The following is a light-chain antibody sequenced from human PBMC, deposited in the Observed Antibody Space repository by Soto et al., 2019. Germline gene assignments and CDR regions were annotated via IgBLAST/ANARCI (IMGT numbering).Light chain of an antibody. V-gene: IGKV1-27*01. CDR3: QKYNSAPLT. CDR2: ATS. J-gene: IGKJ4*01. Sequence: DVPMTQSPSSLSAFVGDRVTITCRASQGIAPYLAWFQQKPGKVPKLLIYATSTLQSGVPSRFSGSGSGTDFTLTISSLQPEDVGNYYCQKYNSAPLTFGGGTKVEIK. CDR1: QGIAPY.